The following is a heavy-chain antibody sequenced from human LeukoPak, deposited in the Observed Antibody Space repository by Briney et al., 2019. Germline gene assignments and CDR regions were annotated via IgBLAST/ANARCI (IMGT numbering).Heavy chain of an antibody. CDR1: GFIFSDYY. CDR3: AREPKQWLTPIDY. J-gene: IGHJ4*02. D-gene: IGHD6-19*01. V-gene: IGHV3-11*04. CDR2: ITSSSSII. Sequence: KSGGSLRLSCAASGFIFSDYYMSWIRQAPGKGLEWISYITSSSSIIYYADSVKGRFTISRDNAKNSVYLQMNSLRAEDTAVYYCAREPKQWLTPIDYWGQGTLVTVSS.